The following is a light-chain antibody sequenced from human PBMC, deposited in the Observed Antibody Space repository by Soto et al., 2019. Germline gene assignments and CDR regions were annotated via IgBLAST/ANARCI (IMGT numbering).Light chain of an antibody. Sequence: EIVLTQSPATLSVSPGEGATLSCRASQNVNNNLAWYQHKPGQAPRLLIFGASTRATGIPDRFGGSGSGTEFTLTISSLQSEDFAVYYCQQYEDWPPWTFGQGTKVDIK. CDR1: QNVNNN. J-gene: IGKJ1*01. CDR3: QQYEDWPPWT. CDR2: GAS. V-gene: IGKV3-15*01.